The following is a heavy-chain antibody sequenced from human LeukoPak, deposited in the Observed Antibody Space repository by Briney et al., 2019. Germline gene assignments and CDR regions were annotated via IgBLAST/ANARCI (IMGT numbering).Heavy chain of an antibody. D-gene: IGHD2-2*01. CDR1: GFTFSSYA. V-gene: IGHV3-30*02. Sequence: GGSLRLSCAASGFTFSSYAMSWVRQAPGKGLEWVAFIRYDGSNKYYADSVKGRFTISRDNSKNTLYLQMNSLRAEDTAVYYCAKGAVPYCSSTSCPKDYWGQGTLVTVSS. CDR2: IRYDGSNK. J-gene: IGHJ4*02. CDR3: AKGAVPYCSSTSCPKDY.